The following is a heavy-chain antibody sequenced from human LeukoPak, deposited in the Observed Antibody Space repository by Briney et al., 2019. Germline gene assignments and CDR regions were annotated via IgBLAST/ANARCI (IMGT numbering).Heavy chain of an antibody. D-gene: IGHD5-18*01. CDR3: ARGIHAGNWFDP. Sequence: GASVKVSCKASGYTFTSYDINWVRQATGQGLEWMGWMNPNSGNTGYAQKFQGRVTMTRNTSISTAYMELSSLRPEDTAVYYCARGIHAGNWFDPWGQGTLVTVSS. V-gene: IGHV1-8*01. CDR1: GYTFTSYD. J-gene: IGHJ5*02. CDR2: MNPNSGNT.